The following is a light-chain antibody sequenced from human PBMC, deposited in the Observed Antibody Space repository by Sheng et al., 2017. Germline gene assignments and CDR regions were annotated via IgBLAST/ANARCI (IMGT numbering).Light chain of an antibody. CDR3: CSYARSTLYV. Sequence: QSALTQPASVSGSPGQSITISCTGISSDVGGYNYVSWYQHHPGKAPRLMIYDVTNRPSGVSNRFSGSQSGNTASLTISGLQADDEAVYYCCSYARSTLYVFGSGTEVTIL. J-gene: IGLJ1*01. CDR1: SSDVGGYNY. V-gene: IGLV2-14*03. CDR2: DVT.